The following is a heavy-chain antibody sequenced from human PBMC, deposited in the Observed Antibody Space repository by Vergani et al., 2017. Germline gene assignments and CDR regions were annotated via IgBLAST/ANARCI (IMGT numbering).Heavy chain of an antibody. V-gene: IGHV1-69*14. Sequence: QVQLVQSGAEVKKPGSSVKVSCKASGGTFSSYAISWVRQAPGQGLEWMGRIIPIFGTANYAQKFQGRVTITADKSTSTAYMELSSRRSEDTAVYYCAREMLDIVVVPAAPRAFDIWGQGTMVTVSS. J-gene: IGHJ3*02. D-gene: IGHD2-2*03. CDR1: GGTFSSYA. CDR2: IIPIFGTA. CDR3: AREMLDIVVVPAAPRAFDI.